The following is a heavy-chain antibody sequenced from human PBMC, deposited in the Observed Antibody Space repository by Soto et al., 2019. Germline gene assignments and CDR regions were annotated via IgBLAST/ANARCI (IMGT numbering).Heavy chain of an antibody. D-gene: IGHD6-19*01. Sequence: SETLSLTCTVSGGSISSGGYYWSWIRQHPGKGLEWIGYIYYSGSTYYNPSLKSRVTISVDTSKNQFSLKLSSVTAADTAVYYCARVIGVAAATRYCFDYWGQGTLVTVSS. CDR3: ARVIGVAAATRYCFDY. J-gene: IGHJ4*02. CDR2: IYYSGST. V-gene: IGHV4-31*03. CDR1: GGSISSGGYY.